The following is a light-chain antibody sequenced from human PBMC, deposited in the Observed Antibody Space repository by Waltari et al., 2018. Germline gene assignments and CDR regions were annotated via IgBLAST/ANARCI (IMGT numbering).Light chain of an antibody. V-gene: IGLV3-1*01. Sequence: SYELTQPPSVSVSPGQTATIPCSATKLDDKYVCWSQQKPGQSPVLVIYQDSKRPPGIPERFSGSNSGNTATLTISGTQPLDEADYYCQTWDDTTVFGSGTRISVL. J-gene: IGLJ1*01. CDR2: QDS. CDR1: KLDDKY. CDR3: QTWDDTTV.